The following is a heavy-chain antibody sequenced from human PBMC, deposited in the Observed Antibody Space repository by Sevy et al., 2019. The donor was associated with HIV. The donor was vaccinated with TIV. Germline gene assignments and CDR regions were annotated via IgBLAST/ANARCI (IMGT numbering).Heavy chain of an antibody. D-gene: IGHD1-26*01. CDR3: AKDRVWELGDAFDI. J-gene: IGHJ3*02. CDR1: GFTFSSYA. Sequence: GGSLRLSCVASGFTFSSYAMNWVRQAPGKGLEWVSGLSGSGGSTKYADSVKGRFTISRDNSKNTPYLQMNSLRAEDTAVYYCAKDRVWELGDAFDIWGQGTMVTVSS. V-gene: IGHV3-23*01. CDR2: LSGSGGST.